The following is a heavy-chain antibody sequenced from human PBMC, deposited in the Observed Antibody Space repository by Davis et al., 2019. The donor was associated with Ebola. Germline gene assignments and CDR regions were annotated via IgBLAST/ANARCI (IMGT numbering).Heavy chain of an antibody. CDR3: ARNGPAEVDYYYYMDV. V-gene: IGHV1-69*13. J-gene: IGHJ6*03. D-gene: IGHD2-2*01. CDR2: IIPIFGTA. Sequence: SVKVSCKASGGTFSSYAISWVRQAPGQGLEWMGGIIPIFGTANYAQKFQGRVTITADESTSTAYMELSSLRSEDTAVYYCARNGPAEVDYYYYMDVWGKGTTVTVSS. CDR1: GGTFSSYA.